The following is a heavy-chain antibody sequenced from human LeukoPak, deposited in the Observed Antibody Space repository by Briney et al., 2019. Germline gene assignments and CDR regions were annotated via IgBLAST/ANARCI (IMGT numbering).Heavy chain of an antibody. CDR1: GFTFSSYS. J-gene: IGHJ4*02. CDR2: IGSSSSYI. D-gene: IGHD3-22*01. V-gene: IGHV3-21*01. CDR3: ARDYYDKRYFDY. Sequence: GGSLRLSCAASGFTFSSYSMNWVRQAPGKGLEWVSSIGSSSSYIYYADSVKGRFTISRDNAKNSLYLQMNSLRAEDTAVYYCARDYYDKRYFDYWDQGTLVTVSS.